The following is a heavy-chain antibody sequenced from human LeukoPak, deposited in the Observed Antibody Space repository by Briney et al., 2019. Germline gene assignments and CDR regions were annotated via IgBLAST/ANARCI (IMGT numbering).Heavy chain of an antibody. CDR2: IIPIFGTA. CDR1: GGTFSSYA. Sequence: VASVKVSCKASGGTFSSYAISWVRQAPRQGLEWMGGIIPIFGTANYAQKFQGRVTITADESTSTAYMELSSLRSEDTAVYYCAREGYSGSYYYYRDWGQGTLVTVSS. V-gene: IGHV1-69*01. J-gene: IGHJ4*02. D-gene: IGHD1-26*01. CDR3: AREGYSGSYYYYRD.